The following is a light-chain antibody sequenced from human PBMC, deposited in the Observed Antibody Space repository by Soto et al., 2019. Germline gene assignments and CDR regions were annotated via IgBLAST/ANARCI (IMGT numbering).Light chain of an antibody. CDR3: AAWDDSLTGPV. J-gene: IGLJ2*01. V-gene: IGLV1-44*01. Sequence: QSVLTQPPSASGTPGQRVTISCSGSSSNIGSNTVNWYQQLPGTAPKLLIYDSNQRPSGVPDRFSGSKSGTSASLAISGLQSEDEADYHCAAWDDSLTGPVFGGGTKVTVL. CDR1: SSNIGSNT. CDR2: DSN.